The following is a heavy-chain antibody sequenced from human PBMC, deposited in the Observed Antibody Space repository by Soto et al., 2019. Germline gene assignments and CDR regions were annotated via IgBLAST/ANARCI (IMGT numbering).Heavy chain of an antibody. V-gene: IGHV4-59*01. CDR1: GGSISSYY. J-gene: IGHJ4*02. CDR3: ARTYGDYVLDY. D-gene: IGHD4-17*01. CDR2: IYYSGST. Sequence: QVQLQESGPGLVKPSETLSLTCTVSGGSISSYYWSWIRQPPGKGLEWIGYIYYSGSTNYNPSLKSRDTIALDTSKNQFSLKLSSVTAADTAVYYWARTYGDYVLDYWGQGTLVTVSS.